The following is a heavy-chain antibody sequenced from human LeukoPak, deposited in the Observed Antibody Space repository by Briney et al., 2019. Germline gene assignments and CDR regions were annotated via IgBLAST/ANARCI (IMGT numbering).Heavy chain of an antibody. Sequence: ASVKVSCKASGGTFISYAISWVLQAPGQGLEWMGRIIPIFGTANYAQKFQGRVTITTDGSTSTAYMELSSLRSEDTAVYYCARDRPRWPFDPWGQGTLVTVSS. CDR3: ARDRPRWPFDP. CDR2: IIPIFGTA. J-gene: IGHJ5*02. V-gene: IGHV1-69*05. CDR1: GGTFISYA. D-gene: IGHD2-15*01.